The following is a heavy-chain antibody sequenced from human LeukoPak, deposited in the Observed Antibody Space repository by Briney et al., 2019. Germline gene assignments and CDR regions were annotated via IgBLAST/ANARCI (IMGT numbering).Heavy chain of an antibody. V-gene: IGHV4-38-2*02. J-gene: IGHJ5*02. CDR1: GYSVSSGYY. Sequence: SEALSLTCTVSGYSVSSGYYWGWIRQPPGKGLEWIGSIYHSGSTYYNASLKSRVTISVDTSKNQFSLKLSSVTAADTAVYYCARVGYCTHGVCYSENWFDPWGQGTLVTVSS. CDR2: IYHSGST. D-gene: IGHD2-8*01. CDR3: ARVGYCTHGVCYSENWFDP.